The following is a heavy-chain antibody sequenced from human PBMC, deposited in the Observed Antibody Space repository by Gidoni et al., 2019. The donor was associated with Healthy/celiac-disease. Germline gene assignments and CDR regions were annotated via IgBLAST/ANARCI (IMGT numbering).Heavy chain of an antibody. CDR3: ARGLLASIDSSGYYYDY. D-gene: IGHD3-22*01. CDR2: INHSGST. Sequence: QVQLQQWGAGLLKPSETLSLTCAVYGGSFSGYYWSWIRQPPGKGLEWIGEINHSGSTNYNPSLKSRVTISVDTSKNQFSLKLSSVTAADTAVYYCARGLLASIDSSGYYYDYWGQGTLVTVSS. CDR1: GGSFSGYY. J-gene: IGHJ4*02. V-gene: IGHV4-34*01.